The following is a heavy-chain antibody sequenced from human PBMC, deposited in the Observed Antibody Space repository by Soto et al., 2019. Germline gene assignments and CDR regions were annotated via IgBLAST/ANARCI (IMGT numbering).Heavy chain of an antibody. CDR1: GGSVSSAGYY. V-gene: IGHV4-61*08. CDR3: ARDRFYSGLDV. CDR2: ISYRGST. J-gene: IGHJ6*02. Sequence: SETLSLTCTVSGGSVSSAGYYWSWIRQPPGKGLEWIGHISYRGSTNYNPSLKSRITISVDTSKNQFSLKLSSVTAADTAVYYCARDRFYSGLDVWGQGTTVTVSS.